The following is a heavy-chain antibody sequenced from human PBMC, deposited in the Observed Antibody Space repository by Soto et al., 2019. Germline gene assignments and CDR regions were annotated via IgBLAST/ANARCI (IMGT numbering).Heavy chain of an antibody. Sequence: EVQLVESGGGLVQPGGSLRLSCATFEFTFSAYWMSWVRQAPGKGLEWVANIRQDGGEKYYVDSVKGRFTISRDNDKNSVYLQMNSLRVEDTAIYYCASEYGDHLKFFDYWGPGTLVTVSS. D-gene: IGHD4-17*01. CDR3: ASEYGDHLKFFDY. CDR2: IRQDGGEK. J-gene: IGHJ4*02. V-gene: IGHV3-7*01. CDR1: EFTFSAYW.